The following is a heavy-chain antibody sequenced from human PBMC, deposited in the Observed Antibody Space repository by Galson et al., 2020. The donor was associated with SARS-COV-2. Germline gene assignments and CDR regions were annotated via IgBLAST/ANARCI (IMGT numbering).Heavy chain of an antibody. CDR1: GASIRSGRYH. D-gene: IGHD3-3*01. J-gene: IGHJ6*02. CDR2: IYTSGNT. V-gene: IGHV4-61*02. Sequence: SEPLSLTCTVSGASIRSGRYHWSWIRQPAGKGLESIGRIYTSGNTNYNPSLKSRVTISLDTSKNQFSLRLRSVTAADTAVYYCARGEFLEFYYYGMDVWGQGTTVTVSS. CDR3: ARGEFLEFYYYGMDV.